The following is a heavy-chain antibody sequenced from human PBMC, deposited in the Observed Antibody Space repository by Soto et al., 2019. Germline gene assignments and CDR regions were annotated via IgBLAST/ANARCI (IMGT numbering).Heavy chain of an antibody. D-gene: IGHD6-19*01. V-gene: IGHV6-1*01. CDR2: TYYRSKWYN. CDR3: ARVSSGWYQGYYYYGMDV. Sequence: SQTLSLTCAISGDSVSSNSAAWNWIRQSPSRGPEWLGRTYYRSKWYNDYAVSVKSRITINPDTSKNQFSLQLNSVTPEDTAVYYCARVSSGWYQGYYYYGMDVWGQGTTVTVSS. J-gene: IGHJ6*02. CDR1: GDSVSSNSAA.